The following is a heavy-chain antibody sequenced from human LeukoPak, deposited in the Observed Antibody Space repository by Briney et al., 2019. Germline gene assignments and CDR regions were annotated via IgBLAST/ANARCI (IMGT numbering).Heavy chain of an antibody. V-gene: IGHV1-2*02. CDR3: ARGGESKEAVVLKGWFDP. Sequence: ASVKVSCKASGYTFSGFTGYYIHWVRQAPGQGLEWMGWLNPNSGGTNSAQKFQGRVTMTRDTSISTAYMELSGLGSDDTAVYYCARGGESKEAVVLKGWFDPWGQGTLVTVSS. CDR2: LNPNSGGT. D-gene: IGHD6-19*01. J-gene: IGHJ5*02. CDR1: GYTFSGFTGYY.